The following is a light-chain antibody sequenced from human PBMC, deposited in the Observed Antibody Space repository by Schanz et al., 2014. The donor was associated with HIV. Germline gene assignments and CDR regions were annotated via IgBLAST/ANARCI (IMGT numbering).Light chain of an antibody. Sequence: ESVLTQSPATLSLSPGERATLSCRASQSVSSYLAWYQQKPGQAPRLLIFDASNRATGIPARFSGSGSGTDFTLTISSLEPEDFAVYYCQLRSNWPPYTFGQGTKVEIK. CDR3: QLRSNWPPYT. V-gene: IGKV3-11*01. CDR1: QSVSSY. J-gene: IGKJ2*01. CDR2: DAS.